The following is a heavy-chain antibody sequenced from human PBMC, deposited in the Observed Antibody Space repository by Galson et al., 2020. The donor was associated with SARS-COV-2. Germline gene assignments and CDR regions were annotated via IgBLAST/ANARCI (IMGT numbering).Heavy chain of an antibody. CDR2: IRNKANSYTT. CDR1: GFAFSDYY. J-gene: IGHJ4*02. D-gene: IGHD2-21*01. CDR3: VRDSHISVWHPGDS. V-gene: IGHV3-72*01. Sequence: GGSLRLSCAASGFAFSDYYMDWVRQAPGKGLEWVGRIRNKANSYTTEYAASVEGRFTISRDDLKNSLYLQMNSLKTEDTAVYYCVRDSHISVWHPGDSWGQGTLVTVSS.